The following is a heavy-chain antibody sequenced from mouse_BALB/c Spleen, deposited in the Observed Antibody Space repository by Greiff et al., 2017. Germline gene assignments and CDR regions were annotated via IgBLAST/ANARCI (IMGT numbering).Heavy chain of an antibody. D-gene: IGHD2-1*01. CDR1: GDSITSGY. Sequence: EVQLQESGPSLVKPSQTLSLTCSVTGDSITSGYWNWIRKFPGNKLEYMGYISYSGSTYYNPSLKSRISITRDTSKNQYYLQLNSVTTEDTATYYCARDYYGNSAAWFAYWGQGTLVTVSA. J-gene: IGHJ3*01. CDR3: ARDYYGNSAAWFAY. V-gene: IGHV3-8*02. CDR2: ISYSGST.